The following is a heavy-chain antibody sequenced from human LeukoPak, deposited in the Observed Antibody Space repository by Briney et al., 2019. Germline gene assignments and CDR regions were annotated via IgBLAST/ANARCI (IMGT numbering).Heavy chain of an antibody. CDR2: IYYSGST. CDR1: GGSLSSYY. CDR3: ARSRTTVTLSVDY. J-gene: IGHJ4*02. V-gene: IGHV4-59*01. Sequence: SETLSLTCTVSGGSLSSYYWSWIRQPPGEGLEWIGYIYYSGSTNYNPSLKSRVTISVDTSKNQFSLKLSSVTAADTAVYYCARSRTTVTLSVDYWGQGTLITVSS. D-gene: IGHD4-17*01.